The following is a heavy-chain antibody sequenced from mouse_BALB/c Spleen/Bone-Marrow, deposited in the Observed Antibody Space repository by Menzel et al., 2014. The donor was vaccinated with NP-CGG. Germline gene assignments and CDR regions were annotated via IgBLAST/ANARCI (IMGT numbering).Heavy chain of an antibody. D-gene: IGHD2-12*01. V-gene: IGHV1-62-2*01. CDR1: GYTFTEYI. CDR2: FFPGSGSI. J-gene: IGHJ4*01. CDR3: ARHEDLDIRRRLGAMDY. Sequence: LVESGAELVKPGASVKPSCKASGYTFTEYIIHWIKQRSGQGLEWIGWFFPGSGSIKYNEKFKDKATLTADKSSSTVYMELSRLTSEDSAVYFCARHEDLDIRRRLGAMDYWGQGTSVTVSS.